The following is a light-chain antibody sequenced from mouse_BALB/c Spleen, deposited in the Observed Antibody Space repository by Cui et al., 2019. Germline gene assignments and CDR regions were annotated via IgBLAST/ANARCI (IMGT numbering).Light chain of an antibody. CDR1: SSGSY. J-gene: IGKJ1*01. Sequence: QIVLTQSPAIMSASPGEKVTMTCSASSSGSYMHWYQQKSGTSPKRWIYDTSKLASGVPARFSGSGSGTSYSLTISSMEAEDAATYYCQQWSSNPWTFGGGTKLEIK. CDR2: DTS. CDR3: QQWSSNPWT. V-gene: IGKV4-59*01.